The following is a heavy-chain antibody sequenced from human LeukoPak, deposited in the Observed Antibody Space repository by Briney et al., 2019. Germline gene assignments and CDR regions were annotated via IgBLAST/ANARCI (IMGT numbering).Heavy chain of an antibody. J-gene: IGHJ5*02. Sequence: SETLSLTCTVSGGSISSYYWSWIRQPPGKGLEWIGYIYYSGSTNYNPSLKSRVTISVDTSKNQFSLKLSSVTAADTAVYYCARESIVVVPAAAGDWFDPWGQGTLVTVSS. CDR2: IYYSGST. V-gene: IGHV4-59*12. D-gene: IGHD2-2*01. CDR3: ARESIVVVPAAAGDWFDP. CDR1: GGSISSYY.